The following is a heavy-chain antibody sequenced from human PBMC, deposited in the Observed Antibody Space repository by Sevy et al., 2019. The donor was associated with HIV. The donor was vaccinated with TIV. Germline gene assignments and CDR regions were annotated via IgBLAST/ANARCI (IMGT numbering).Heavy chain of an antibody. CDR3: ARGVTIFGVAYDAFDI. CDR1: GFTFSSYG. CDR2: IWYDGSNK. J-gene: IGHJ3*02. V-gene: IGHV3-33*01. D-gene: IGHD3-3*01. Sequence: GGSLRLSCAASGFTFSSYGMHWVRQAPGKGLEWVAVIWYDGSNKYYADSVKGRFTISRDNSKNTLYLQMNSLGAEDTAVYYCARGVTIFGVAYDAFDIWGQGTMVTVSS.